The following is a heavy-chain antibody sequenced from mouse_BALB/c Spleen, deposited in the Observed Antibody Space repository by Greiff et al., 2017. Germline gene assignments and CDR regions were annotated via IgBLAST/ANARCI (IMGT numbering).Heavy chain of an antibody. D-gene: IGHD1-1*02. CDR2: IYPGDGDT. V-gene: IGHV1-82*01. CDR3: AREGGNYDAMDY. Sequence: QVQLQQSGPELVNPGASVKISCKASGYAFSSSWMNWVKQRPGQGLEWIGRIYPGDGDTNYNGKFKGKATLTADKSSSTAYMQLSSLTSVDSAVYFCAREGGNYDAMDYWGQGTSVTVSS. J-gene: IGHJ4*01. CDR1: GYAFSSSW.